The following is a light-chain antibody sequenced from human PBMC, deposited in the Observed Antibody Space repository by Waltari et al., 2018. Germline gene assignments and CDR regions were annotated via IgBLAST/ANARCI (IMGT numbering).Light chain of an antibody. CDR2: RAS. Sequence: DIQMTQSPSSLSASVGDRVTITCRASQGISNWLAWYQQKPGKAPKLLISRASNLETGVPSRFSGSGSGTDFTLTISSLQPEDIATYYCQQHYNSPFTFGPGTKLDIK. CDR3: QQHYNSPFT. CDR1: QGISNW. V-gene: IGKV1-33*01. J-gene: IGKJ3*01.